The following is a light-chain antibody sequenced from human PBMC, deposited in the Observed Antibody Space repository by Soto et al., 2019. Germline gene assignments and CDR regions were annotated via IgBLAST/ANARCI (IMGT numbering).Light chain of an antibody. CDR1: SSNIGAGSY. CDR2: GDT. J-gene: IGLJ2*01. CDR3: QSYYTILSGPI. V-gene: IGLV1-40*01. Sequence: QSVLTQPPSVSGAPGQRVTISCTGSSSNIGAGSYVHWYQHLPGTAPKVLIFGDTNRRSGVPGRFSGSKSGSSASLAITGLQAEDDADYYCQSYYTILSGPIFGGGTKLTVL.